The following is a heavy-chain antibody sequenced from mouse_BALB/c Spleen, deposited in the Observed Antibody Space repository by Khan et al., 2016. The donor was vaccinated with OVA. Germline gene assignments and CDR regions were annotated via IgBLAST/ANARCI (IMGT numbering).Heavy chain of an antibody. D-gene: IGHD2-1*01. Sequence: EVKLVESGGGLVQPGGSRKLSCAASGFTFSSFGMHWVRQAPKKGLEWVAYISSGSSTIYYVDTVKGRFTISRDNPKHTLFLHMTSLRSEDTAMYYCARSGGNFHWYCDVWGAGTSVTVSS. J-gene: IGHJ1*01. V-gene: IGHV5-17*02. CDR1: GFTFSSFG. CDR2: ISSGSSTI. CDR3: ARSGGNFHWYCDV.